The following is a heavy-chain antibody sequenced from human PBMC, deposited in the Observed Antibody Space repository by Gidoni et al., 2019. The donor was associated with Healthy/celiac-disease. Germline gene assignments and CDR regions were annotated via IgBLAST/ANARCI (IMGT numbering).Heavy chain of an antibody. Sequence: EVQLLEPGGGLVQPGGSLRLSCAASGLTSSSYARSWGRQAPGKGLEWVSAISGSGGSTYYADSVKGRFTISRDNSKNTLYLQMNSLRAEDTAVYYCAKWAWWLRLPFDYWGRGTLVTVSS. CDR2: ISGSGGST. J-gene: IGHJ4*02. V-gene: IGHV3-23*01. CDR1: GLTSSSYA. CDR3: AKWAWWLRLPFDY. D-gene: IGHD5-12*01.